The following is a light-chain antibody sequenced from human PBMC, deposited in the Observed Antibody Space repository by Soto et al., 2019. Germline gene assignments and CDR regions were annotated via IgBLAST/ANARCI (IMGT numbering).Light chain of an antibody. CDR2: GAS. CDR3: QQYGSSPFT. V-gene: IGKV3-20*01. Sequence: EIVLTQSPGTLSLSPGERATLSCRATQSVISRFLAWYQQKPGQAPRLLIYGASSGATGIPDRFSGSGSGTDFTLTISRLEPEDFAVFYCQQYGSSPFTFGQGTKLEIK. CDR1: QSVISRF. J-gene: IGKJ2*01.